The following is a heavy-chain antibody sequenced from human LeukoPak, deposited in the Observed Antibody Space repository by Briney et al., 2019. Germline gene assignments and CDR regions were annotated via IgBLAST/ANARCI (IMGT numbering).Heavy chain of an antibody. J-gene: IGHJ4*02. CDR3: ARGPLTGKWPDMGFDY. V-gene: IGHV3-30*02. D-gene: IGHD3-9*01. CDR1: GFTFSYYG. Sequence: GGSLRLSCAASGFTFSYYGMHWVRQAPGRGLEWVAFIRYDGTNKYYADSVKGRFTISRDNSKNTLYLQMNSLRTEDTAVYYCARGPLTGKWPDMGFDYWGQGTLVTVSS. CDR2: IRYDGTNK.